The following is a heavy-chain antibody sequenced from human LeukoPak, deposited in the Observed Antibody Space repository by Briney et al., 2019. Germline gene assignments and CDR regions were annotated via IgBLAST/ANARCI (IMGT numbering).Heavy chain of an antibody. D-gene: IGHD5-24*01. CDR2: INPNSGGT. CDR3: ASEIRLHSLDY. CDR1: GYTFTSHY. V-gene: IGHV1-2*02. J-gene: IGHJ4*02. Sequence: ASVKVSCKASGYTFTSHYMQWVRLAPGQGLEWMGWINPNSGGTNYAQKFQGRVTMTRDTSISTAYMELSRLRSDDTAVYYCASEIRLHSLDYWGQGTLVTVSS.